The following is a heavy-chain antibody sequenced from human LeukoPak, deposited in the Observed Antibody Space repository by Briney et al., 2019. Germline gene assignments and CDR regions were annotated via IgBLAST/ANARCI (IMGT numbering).Heavy chain of an antibody. CDR2: ISSGSSQK. V-gene: IGHV3-21*01. CDR3: ARGWSHIDC. Sequence: GGSLRLSCAASGFIFSDYGMTWVRQAPGKGLEWVSSISSGSSQKNYADSVKGRFTISRDNAKNSLYLQMNSLRVEDTAVYYCARGWSHIDCWAQETLVTVSS. CDR1: GFIFSDYG. J-gene: IGHJ4*02.